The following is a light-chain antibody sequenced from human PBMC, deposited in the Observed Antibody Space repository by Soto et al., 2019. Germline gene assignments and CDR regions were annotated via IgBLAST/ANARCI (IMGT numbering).Light chain of an antibody. CDR2: EVS. CDR3: TSYAGTYSFFYV. V-gene: IGLV2-8*01. CDR1: SSDVGSYNY. J-gene: IGLJ1*01. Sequence: QSVLTQPASVSGSPGQSVTISCTGTSSDVGSYNYVSWYQQLPGKAPKLIIYEVSKRPSGVPDRFSGSKSGNTASLTVSVLQAEDEADYYCTSYAGTYSFFYVFGTGTKVTVL.